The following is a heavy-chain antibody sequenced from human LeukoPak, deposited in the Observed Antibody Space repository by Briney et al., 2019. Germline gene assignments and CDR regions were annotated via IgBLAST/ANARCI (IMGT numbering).Heavy chain of an antibody. CDR2: IRYDGVNK. Sequence: GGSLRLSCAASAFTFSTYGMHWVRQAPGKGLEWVAFIRYDGVNKYYADSVKGRFTISRDNAKNSLYLQMNSLRAEDTAVYYCARESIRDFWSGYYYYYYYMDVWGKGTTVTVSS. V-gene: IGHV3-30*02. J-gene: IGHJ6*03. CDR3: ARESIRDFWSGYYYYYYYMDV. D-gene: IGHD3-3*01. CDR1: AFTFSTYG.